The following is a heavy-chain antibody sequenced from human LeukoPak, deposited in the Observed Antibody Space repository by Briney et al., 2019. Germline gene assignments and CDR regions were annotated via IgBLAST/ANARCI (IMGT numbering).Heavy chain of an antibody. J-gene: IGHJ3*02. V-gene: IGHV3-7*03. CDR3: AADRDYGDYFAFDI. Sequence: QSGGSLRLSCEGSAFIFSGHWMNWVRQTPGKGLEWVASIKEDGSERQYVDSVKGRFSISRDNTKGSLFLQLNSLRAEDTAVYYRAADRDYGDYFAFDIWGQGTMVTVSS. D-gene: IGHD4-17*01. CDR1: AFIFSGHW. CDR2: IKEDGSER.